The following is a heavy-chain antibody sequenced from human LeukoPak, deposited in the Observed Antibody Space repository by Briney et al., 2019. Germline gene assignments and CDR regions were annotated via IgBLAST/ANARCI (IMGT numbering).Heavy chain of an antibody. CDR3: ARVYYDFWSGYYSLDY. J-gene: IGHJ4*02. V-gene: IGHV3-7*04. Sequence: PGGSLRLSCAASGFTFSSYWMSWVRQAPGKGLEWVANIKQDGSEKYYVDSVKGRFTISRDNAKNSLYLQMNSLRAEDTAVYYCARVYYDFWSGYYSLDYWGRGILVTVSS. CDR1: GFTFSSYW. CDR2: IKQDGSEK. D-gene: IGHD3-3*01.